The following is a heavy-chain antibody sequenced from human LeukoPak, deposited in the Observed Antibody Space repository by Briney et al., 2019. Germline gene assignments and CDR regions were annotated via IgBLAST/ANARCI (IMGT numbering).Heavy chain of an antibody. CDR1: GFSFNSYA. J-gene: IGHJ4*02. D-gene: IGHD6-13*01. CDR3: AKAWAAAGIFDS. V-gene: IGHV3-23*01. CDR2: ITHSGGGT. Sequence: GGSLRLSCAASGFSFNSYAMSWVRQAPGKGLAWVSTITHSGGGTFCADSVKGRFTISRDISENTLYLQMNSLKFEDTAVYYCAKAWAAAGIFDSWGLGTLVTVSS.